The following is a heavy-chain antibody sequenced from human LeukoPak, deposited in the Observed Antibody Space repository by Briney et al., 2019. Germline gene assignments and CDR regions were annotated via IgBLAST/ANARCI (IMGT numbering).Heavy chain of an antibody. Sequence: GGSLRLSCAGSGFRFGDYAMHWVRQAPGKGLEWVSGITWNGDDIAYADSVKGRFTISRDNAKNSLFLQMNSLRIEDTALYYCTKDYSSGYFNWFDPWGQGTLVTVSS. CDR3: TKDYSSGYFNWFDP. V-gene: IGHV3-9*01. J-gene: IGHJ5*02. CDR1: GFRFGDYA. D-gene: IGHD3-22*01. CDR2: ITWNGDDI.